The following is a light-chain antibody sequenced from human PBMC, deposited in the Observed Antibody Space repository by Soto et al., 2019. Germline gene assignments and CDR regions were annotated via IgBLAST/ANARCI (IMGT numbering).Light chain of an antibody. CDR2: DVS. J-gene: IGLJ3*02. V-gene: IGLV2-11*01. CDR1: CSDVGGYKY. CDR3: CSYAGSYIWV. Sequence: QSALTQPRSVSGSPGQSVTISCTGTCSDVGGYKYVSWYQQHPGKAPKLMIYDVSRRPSGVPDRFSGSKSGNTASLTISGLQAEDEADYYCCSYAGSYIWVFGGGTKLTVL.